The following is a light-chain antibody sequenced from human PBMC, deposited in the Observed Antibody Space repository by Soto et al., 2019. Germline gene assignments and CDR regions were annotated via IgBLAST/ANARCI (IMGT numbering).Light chain of an antibody. J-gene: IGLJ3*02. Sequence: QSVLTQPPSASGTPGQRVTISCSGSSSNIGSNYVYWYQQLPGTAPKLLIYRNDQRPSGVPDRFSGSKSGTSASLAIIGLRSEDEADYYCATWDNSLSGVFGGGTKVTVL. CDR1: SSNIGSNY. V-gene: IGLV1-47*01. CDR2: RND. CDR3: ATWDNSLSGV.